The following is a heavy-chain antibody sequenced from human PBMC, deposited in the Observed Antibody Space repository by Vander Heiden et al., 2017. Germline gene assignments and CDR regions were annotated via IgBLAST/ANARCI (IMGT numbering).Heavy chain of an antibody. CDR1: GFTFSSKS. CDR3: ATYDYVWGSYRPPVDY. CDR2: ISSSSYNI. V-gene: IGHV3-21*01. D-gene: IGHD3-16*02. J-gene: IGHJ4*02. Sequence: EVQLVESGGGLVKPGGSLRLPCAASGFTFSSKSMNWVRQAPGKGLEWVSSISSSSYNIYYADSVKGRFTISRDNAKNSLYLRMNSLRAEDTAVYYCATYDYVWGSYRPPVDYWGQGTLVTVSS.